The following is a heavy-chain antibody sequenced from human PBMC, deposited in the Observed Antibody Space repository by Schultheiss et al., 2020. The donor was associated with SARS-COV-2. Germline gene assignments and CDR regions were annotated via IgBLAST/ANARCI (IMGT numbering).Heavy chain of an antibody. CDR2: IDFSATT. D-gene: IGHD1-26*01. V-gene: IGHV4-39*06. CDR1: GGSISSSSYY. J-gene: IGHJ4*02. CDR3: ARERIVGSTAFDY. Sequence: SETLSLTCTVSGGSISSSSYYWGWIRQPPGKGLEWIGGIDFSATTRSNPSLKSRVSISLDMSKNQFILKLRSMTAADTAMYFCARERIVGSTAFDYWGQGTRVTVSS.